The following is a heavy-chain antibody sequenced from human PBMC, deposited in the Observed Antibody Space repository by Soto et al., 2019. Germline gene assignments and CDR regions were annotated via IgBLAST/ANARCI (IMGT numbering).Heavy chain of an antibody. CDR3: ARARDGYNFLYEPT. V-gene: IGHV3-53*01. CDR1: GLTVSNNY. J-gene: IGHJ1*01. CDR2: IYSGGST. Sequence: VGSLRLSCAASGLTVSNNYMSWVRQPPGKGLEWVSVIYSGGSTYYADSVKGRFTISRDNSKNTVYLQMNSLRAEDTAVYYCARARDGYNFLYEPTWGQGTLVTVSS. D-gene: IGHD5-12*01.